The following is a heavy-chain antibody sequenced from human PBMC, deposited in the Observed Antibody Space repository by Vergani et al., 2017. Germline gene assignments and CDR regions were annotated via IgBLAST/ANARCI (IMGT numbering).Heavy chain of an antibody. J-gene: IGHJ5*02. V-gene: IGHV4-4*02. CDR3: TIGVVAAAGNNXFDP. D-gene: IGHD6-13*01. Sequence: QVQLQESGPGLVKPSGTLSLTCAVSGGSISSNNWWSWVRQPPGKGLEWIGELYHGGSTNYNPSLKSRVTMSVDKSKNQFSLKLSSVTAADTALYYCTIGVVAAAGNNXFDPWGQGTLVTVSS. CDR1: GGSISSNNW. CDR2: LYHGGST.